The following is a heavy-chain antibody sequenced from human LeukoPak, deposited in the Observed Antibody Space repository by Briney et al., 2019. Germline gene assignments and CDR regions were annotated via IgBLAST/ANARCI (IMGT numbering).Heavy chain of an antibody. CDR1: GYTFTAYY. D-gene: IGHD2-2*01. CDR2: INPNSGGT. J-gene: IGHJ3*02. CDR3: ARDHMLWGHDAFAI. V-gene: IGHV1-2*02. Sequence: GASVKVSCKASGYTFTAYYMHWVRQAPGQGLEWMGWINPNSGGTDYAQKFQGRVTMTSDASISTAYMELTWLRSDDTAVYFCARDHMLWGHDAFAIWGQGTLVTVSS.